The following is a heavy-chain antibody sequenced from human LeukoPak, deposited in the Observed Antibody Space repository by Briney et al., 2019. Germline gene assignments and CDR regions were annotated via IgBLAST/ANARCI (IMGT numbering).Heavy chain of an antibody. CDR1: GGSISSYY. CDR3: ARVTPDYLNYYYYMDV. CDR2: IYTSGST. D-gene: IGHD4-11*01. V-gene: IGHV4-4*07. J-gene: IGHJ6*03. Sequence: PSETLSLTCTVSGGSISSYYWSWIRQPAGKGLEWIGRIYTSGSTNYNPSLKSRDTMSVDTSKNQFSLKLSSVTAADTAVYYCARVTPDYLNYYYYMDVWGKGTTVTVSS.